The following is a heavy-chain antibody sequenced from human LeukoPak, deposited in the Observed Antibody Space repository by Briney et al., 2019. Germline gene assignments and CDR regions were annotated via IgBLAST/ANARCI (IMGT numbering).Heavy chain of an antibody. V-gene: IGHV3-48*01. D-gene: IGHD3/OR15-3a*01. CDR2: IDARSGIT. CDR1: GFTFTIFG. J-gene: IGHJ3*01. CDR3: ARTYDFGRGPPGDAFAH. Sequence: GGSLRLSCAASGFTFTIFGLNWVRQAPGKGPKWVSYIDARSGITYYADSVQGRFTISRHDARESVFLQMDGLRVDDTAVYYCARTYDFGRGPPGDAFAHWRPGTWVIVSA.